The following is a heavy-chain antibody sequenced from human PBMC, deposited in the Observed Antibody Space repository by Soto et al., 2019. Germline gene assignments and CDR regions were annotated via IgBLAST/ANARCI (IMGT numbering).Heavy chain of an antibody. J-gene: IGHJ3*02. CDR2: IYYSGST. Sequence: PSDTLSLTCTVSGGSISIYYWSWIRQPPGKGLEWIGYIYYSGSTNYNPSLKSRVTISVDTSKNQFSLKLSSVTAADTAVYYCARHLYGSGSYYIGLGAFDIWGQGTMVTISS. CDR3: ARHLYGSGSYYIGLGAFDI. CDR1: GGSISIYY. D-gene: IGHD3-10*01. V-gene: IGHV4-59*08.